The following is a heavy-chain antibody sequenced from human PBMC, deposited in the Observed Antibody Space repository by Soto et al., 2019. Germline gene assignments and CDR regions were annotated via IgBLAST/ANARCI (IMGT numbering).Heavy chain of an antibody. CDR1: GYTFTSYG. D-gene: IGHD3-16*01. V-gene: IGHV1-18*01. J-gene: IGHJ6*02. CDR3: ARGITFGGVLNGMDV. CDR2: VDAYNGKT. Sequence: ASVKVSCKASGYTFTSYGISWVRQAPGQGLEWMGWVDAYNGKTYYEQKLQGRVTMTTDTSTSTAYMELRSLRSDDTALYYCARGITFGGVLNGMDVWGQGTTVTVSS.